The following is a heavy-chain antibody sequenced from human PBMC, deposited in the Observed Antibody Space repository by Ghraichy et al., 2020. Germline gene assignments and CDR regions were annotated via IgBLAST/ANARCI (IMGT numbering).Heavy chain of an antibody. CDR1: GFTFSSYA. D-gene: IGHD3-9*01. J-gene: IGHJ4*02. V-gene: IGHV3-23*01. CDR3: ANSKPSYDILTGYYYYFDY. Sequence: GGSLRLSCAASGFTFSSYAMSWVRQAPGKGLEWVSAISGSGGSTYYADSVKGRFTISRDNSKNTLYLQMNSLRAEDTAVYYCANSKPSYDILTGYYYYFDYWGQGTLVTVSS. CDR2: ISGSGGST.